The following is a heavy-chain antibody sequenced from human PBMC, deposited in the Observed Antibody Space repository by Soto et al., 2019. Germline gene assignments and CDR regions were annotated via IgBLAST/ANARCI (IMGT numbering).Heavy chain of an antibody. CDR3: ATSTVGPARLAY. CDR2: IYTGGST. D-gene: IGHD4-17*01. CDR1: GSTDSSNY. V-gene: IGHV3-66*01. Sequence: SLRLTCAASGSTDSSNYMSWVRQAPGKGLEWVSVIYTGGSTYHADSVKGRFTISRDNSKNTLYLQMNRLRVEETAVKNCATSTVGPARLAYWGKGTPVPVSP. J-gene: IGHJ4*02.